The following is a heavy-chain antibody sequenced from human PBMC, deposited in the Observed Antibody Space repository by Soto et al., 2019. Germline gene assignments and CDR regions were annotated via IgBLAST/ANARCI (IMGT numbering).Heavy chain of an antibody. J-gene: IGHJ4*02. CDR3: ARATSYYYDSSGYYYFDY. CDR2: IYHSGST. Sequence: PSETLSLTCAVSGGSISSGGYSWSWIRQPPGKGLEWIGYIYHSGSTYYNPSLKSRVTISVDRSKNQFSLKLSSVTAADTAVYYCARATSYYYDSSGYYYFDYWGRGTLVTVSS. D-gene: IGHD3-22*01. V-gene: IGHV4-30-2*01. CDR1: GGSISSGGYS.